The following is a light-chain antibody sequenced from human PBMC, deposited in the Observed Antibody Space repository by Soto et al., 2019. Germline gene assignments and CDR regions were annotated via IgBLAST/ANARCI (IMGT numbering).Light chain of an antibody. CDR3: QQYGWSPFT. Sequence: ETVLTQSPGTLSLSPGERVTLSCRASESISSDFLAWYQQKPGQAPRLLIRGTSTRATGIPVRFSGSGSGTDFTLTISRLEPEDFAVYYCQQYGWSPFTFGPGTKVDIK. CDR1: ESISSDF. V-gene: IGKV3-20*01. CDR2: GTS. J-gene: IGKJ3*01.